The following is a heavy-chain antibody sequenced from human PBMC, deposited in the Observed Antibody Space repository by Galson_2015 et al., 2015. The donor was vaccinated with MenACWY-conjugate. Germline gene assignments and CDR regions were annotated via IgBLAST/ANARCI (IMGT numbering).Heavy chain of an antibody. D-gene: IGHD2-15*01. CDR2: IKQDGSEK. CDR3: ARDLGFYCSHNDCYSPD. J-gene: IGHJ4*02. V-gene: IGHV3-7*03. CDR1: GFTFNNYW. Sequence: SLRLSCAASGFTFNNYWMSWVRQVPGKGPEWVANIKQDGSEKYYVDSVRGRFTISRDNAKSSLFLRMNSLRAEDTAVYYCARDLGFYCSHNDCYSPDWGQGTLVTVSS.